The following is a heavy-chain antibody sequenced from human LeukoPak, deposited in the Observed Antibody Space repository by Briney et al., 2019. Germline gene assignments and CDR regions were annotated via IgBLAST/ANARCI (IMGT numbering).Heavy chain of an antibody. CDR2: ISAYNGNT. V-gene: IGHV1-18*01. D-gene: IGHD2-2*02. CDR1: GYTFTSYG. J-gene: IGHJ6*03. Sequence: ASVKVSCKASGYTFTSYGISWVRQAPGQGLEWMGWISAYNGNTNYAQKLQGRVTMTTDTSTSTAYMELRSLRSDDTAVYYCARVPYCSSTSCYIGAYYYYMDVWGKGTTVTVFS. CDR3: ARVPYCSSTSCYIGAYYYYMDV.